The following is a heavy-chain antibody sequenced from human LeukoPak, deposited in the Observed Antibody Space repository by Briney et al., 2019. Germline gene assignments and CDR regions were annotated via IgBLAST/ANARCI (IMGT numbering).Heavy chain of an antibody. CDR3: ARHWVVTPNY. Sequence: SETLSPTCIVSGGSISNSSYYWGWIRQPPGKGLEWIGSIYYSGSAYYNPSLKSRVTISVDTSKNQFSLKLTSVTAADTAVYYCARHWVVTPNYWGQGTLVTVSS. J-gene: IGHJ4*02. CDR1: GGSISNSSYY. D-gene: IGHD4-23*01. V-gene: IGHV4-39*01. CDR2: IYYSGSA.